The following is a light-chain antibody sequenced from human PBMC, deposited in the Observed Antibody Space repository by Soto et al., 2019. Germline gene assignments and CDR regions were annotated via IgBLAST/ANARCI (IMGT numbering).Light chain of an antibody. Sequence: ENVLPQSPGTLSLSPGDRATLSCRASQSVSSSYLAWYQQKPGQAPRLLLYGASSRATGIPDRFSGSGSGRDFPLTISRLEPEDFAMYYCQQYGSSPPWTFGPGTKVDI. J-gene: IGKJ3*01. CDR3: QQYGSSPPWT. V-gene: IGKV3-20*01. CDR2: GAS. CDR1: QSVSSSY.